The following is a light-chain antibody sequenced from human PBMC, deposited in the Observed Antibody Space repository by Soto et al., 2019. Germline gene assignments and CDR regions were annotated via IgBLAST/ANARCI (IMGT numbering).Light chain of an antibody. V-gene: IGLV1-47*01. CDR2: RNN. CDR1: SSDIGSNH. Sequence: QSVLTQPPSASGTPGQRVTISCSGSSSDIGSNHLFWYQQLPGTAPKLLIYRNNQRPSGVPDRFSGSKSGTSASLAISGLRSEDEADYYCAVWDDNLSVYVVFGGGTKLTVL. CDR3: AVWDDNLSVYVV. J-gene: IGLJ2*01.